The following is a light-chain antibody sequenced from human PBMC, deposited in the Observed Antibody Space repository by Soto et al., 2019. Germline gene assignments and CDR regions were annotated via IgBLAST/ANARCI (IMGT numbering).Light chain of an antibody. CDR2: GAS. J-gene: IGKJ4*01. CDR1: QSISTF. Sequence: DIELTQSPSSLSASVGDRVTITCRASQSISTFLTWYQHKRGKAPKLLIHGASSLQSGVPFRFTGSGSGTDFSLTISGLQPEDSATYYCQQSYSTLLSFGGGTKVEI. V-gene: IGKV1-39*01. CDR3: QQSYSTLLS.